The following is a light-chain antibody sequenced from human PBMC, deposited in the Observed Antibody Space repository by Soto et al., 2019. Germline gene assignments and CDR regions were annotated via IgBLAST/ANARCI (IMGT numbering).Light chain of an antibody. CDR1: STDVGGYKY. CDR3: ISYTSSDTYV. Sequence: QSALTQPASVSGSPGQSITISCTGTSTDVGGYKYVSWYQQHPGKAPKLMIYDVTSRPSGISNRFSGSKPGNTAFLIISGLQAEDEADYYCISYTSSDTYVFGTGTKVTVL. J-gene: IGLJ1*01. CDR2: DVT. V-gene: IGLV2-14*01.